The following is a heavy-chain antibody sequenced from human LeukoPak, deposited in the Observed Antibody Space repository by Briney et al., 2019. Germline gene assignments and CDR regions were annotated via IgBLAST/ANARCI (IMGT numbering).Heavy chain of an antibody. CDR1: GGTFSSYA. V-gene: IGHV1-69*05. CDR2: IIPIFGTA. CDR3: ARTYCSSTSCLDYAIDY. Sequence: SVKVSCKASGGTFSSYAISWVRQAPGQGLEWMGRIIPIFGTANYAQKFQGRVTITTDESTSTAYLELSSLRSEDTAVYYCARTYCSSTSCLDYAIDYWGQGTLVTVSS. D-gene: IGHD2-2*01. J-gene: IGHJ4*02.